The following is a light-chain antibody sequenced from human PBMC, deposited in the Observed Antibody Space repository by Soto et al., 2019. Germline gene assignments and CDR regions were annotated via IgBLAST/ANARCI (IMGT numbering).Light chain of an antibody. CDR3: QQRRHWPLT. Sequence: EVVLTQSPATLSLSPGERATLSCRTSQSISGELAWYQQTPGQAPRLIIFDTYNRATGIPARFSGSGSETDFTLTISGLEPEDFGVYYCQQRRHWPLTFGGGTKVEI. CDR1: QSISGE. V-gene: IGKV3-11*01. J-gene: IGKJ4*01. CDR2: DTY.